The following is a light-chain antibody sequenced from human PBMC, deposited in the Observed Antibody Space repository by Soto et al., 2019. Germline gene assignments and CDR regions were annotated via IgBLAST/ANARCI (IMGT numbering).Light chain of an antibody. V-gene: IGKV2-30*01. Sequence: VVMTQSPLSLPVTLGQPASISCRSSQNLVSSDGNTHLNWFQQRPGQSPRRLLYNVFYRDSGVTDRLSGNGSGNEFTLKISRVEAEDVGVYYCMQGTHWPMYTFGQGTKLEIK. J-gene: IGKJ2*01. CDR3: MQGTHWPMYT. CDR2: NVF. CDR1: QNLVSSDGNTH.